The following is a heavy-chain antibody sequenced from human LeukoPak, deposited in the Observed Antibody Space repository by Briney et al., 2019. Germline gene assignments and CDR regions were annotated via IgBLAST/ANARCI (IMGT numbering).Heavy chain of an antibody. CDR2: IYHSGST. CDR1: GYSISSGYY. V-gene: IGHV4-38-2*01. Sequence: PSETLSLTCAVSGYSISSGYYWGWIRQPPGKGLEWIGSIYHSGSTYYNPSLKSRVTISVDTSKNQFSLKLSSVTAADTAVYYCALERRGYFDYWGQGTLVTVSS. D-gene: IGHD1-1*01. CDR3: ALERRGYFDY. J-gene: IGHJ4*02.